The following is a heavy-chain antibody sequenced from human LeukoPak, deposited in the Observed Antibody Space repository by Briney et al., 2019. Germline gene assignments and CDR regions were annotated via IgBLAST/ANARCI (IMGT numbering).Heavy chain of an antibody. CDR2: IYSGGST. D-gene: IGHD5-24*01. Sequence: GGSLRLSCAASGFTVSSNYVSWVRQAPGKGLEWVSVIYSGGSTYYAGSVKGRFTISRDNSKNTLYLQMNSLRAEDTAVYYCARDPSRARDGYNSVDYWGQGTLVTVSS. CDR3: ARDPSRARDGYNSVDY. CDR1: GFTVSSNY. V-gene: IGHV3-66*02. J-gene: IGHJ4*02.